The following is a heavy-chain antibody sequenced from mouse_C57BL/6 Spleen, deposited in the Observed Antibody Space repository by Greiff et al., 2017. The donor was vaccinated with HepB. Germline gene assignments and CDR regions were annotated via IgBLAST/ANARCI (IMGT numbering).Heavy chain of an antibody. D-gene: IGHD3-2*02. CDR3: ARSEDPLDSSGFAMDY. V-gene: IGHV1-82*01. Sequence: QVQLQQSGPELVKPGASVKISCKASGYAFSSSWMNWVKQRPGKGLEWIGRIYPGDGDTNYNGKFKGKATLTADKSSSTAYMQLSSLTSEDSAVYFCARSEDPLDSSGFAMDYWGQGTSVTVSS. CDR1: GYAFSSSW. J-gene: IGHJ4*01. CDR2: IYPGDGDT.